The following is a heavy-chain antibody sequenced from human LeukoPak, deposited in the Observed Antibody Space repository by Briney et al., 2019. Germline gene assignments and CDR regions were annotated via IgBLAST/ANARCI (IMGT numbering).Heavy chain of an antibody. CDR2: IYPGDSDT. CDR3: ATPYYDSSGYPFDY. J-gene: IGHJ4*02. D-gene: IGHD3-22*01. CDR1: GYRFTSYW. V-gene: IGHV5-51*01. Sequence: GESLKISGKGSGYRFTSYWIGWLRQMPGKGLEWLGIIYPGDSDTRYSPSFQGQVTISADKSISTAYLQWSSLKASDTAMYYCATPYYDSSGYPFDYWGQGTLVTVSS.